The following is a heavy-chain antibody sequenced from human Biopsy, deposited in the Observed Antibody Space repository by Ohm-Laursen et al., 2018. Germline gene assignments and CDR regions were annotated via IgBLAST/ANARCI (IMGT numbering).Heavy chain of an antibody. CDR1: GFPVSDYY. J-gene: IGHJ4*02. Sequence: SLRLSCSASGFPVSDYYMSWIRQAPGRGLEWVSGINSSGSTKYHAESVKGRFPISRDNAMNSVYLQMNSLRGEDTAVYYFARAVGIAAAPIDYWGQGTLVTVSS. V-gene: IGHV3-11*01. D-gene: IGHD2-15*01. CDR3: ARAVGIAAAPIDY. CDR2: INSSGSTK.